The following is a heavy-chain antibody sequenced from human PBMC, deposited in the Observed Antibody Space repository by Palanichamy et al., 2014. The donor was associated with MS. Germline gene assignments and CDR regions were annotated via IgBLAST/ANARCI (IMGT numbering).Heavy chain of an antibody. CDR3: ARVKVGTTTVYGMDV. D-gene: IGHD1-26*01. Sequence: QLVESGGGLVQPGGSLRLSCAASGFTFSDYWMHWVRQAPGEGLVWVSRMNSDGTTTNYADSVKGRFSISRDNAKNTLYLQMNSLRAEDTAVYYCARVKVGTTTVYGMDVWGQGTTVTVSS. CDR2: MNSDGTTT. CDR1: GFTFSDYW. V-gene: IGHV3-74*01. J-gene: IGHJ6*02.